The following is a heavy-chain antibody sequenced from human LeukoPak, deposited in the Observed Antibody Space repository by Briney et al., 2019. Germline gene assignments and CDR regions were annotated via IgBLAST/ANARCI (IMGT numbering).Heavy chain of an antibody. CDR2: INPHTGAA. V-gene: IGHV1-2*02. CDR3: ARGKSGYSP. Sequence: ASVTVSCKVSGYSFIENYLHWVRQAPGQGREWMGLINPHTGAANFSHKFQGRVTMTRDTSISTAYMHLTRLKFDDTAMYYCARGKSGYSPWGQGTPVTVSS. J-gene: IGHJ4*02. CDR1: GYSFIENY. D-gene: IGHD3-3*01.